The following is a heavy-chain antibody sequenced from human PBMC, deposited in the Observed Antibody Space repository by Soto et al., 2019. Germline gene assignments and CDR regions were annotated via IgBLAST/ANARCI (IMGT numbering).Heavy chain of an antibody. CDR2: IYSSGSN. V-gene: IGHV4-59*01. J-gene: IGHJ4*02. CDR1: SGSIRRNY. D-gene: IGHD1-1*01. CDR3: ERGRDGYNLAWTY. Sequence: SETLSLTCTVSSGSIRRNYWSWIRQPPGKGLEWIGYIYSSGSNNYNPSVRSGSINYNPSLKSRGTISADTSRNQFSLKLSPVTTADTSVYYCERGRDGYNLAWTYWGQGTLVVVS.